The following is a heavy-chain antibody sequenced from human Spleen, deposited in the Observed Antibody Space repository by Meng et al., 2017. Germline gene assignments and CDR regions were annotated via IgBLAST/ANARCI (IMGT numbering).Heavy chain of an antibody. CDR2: MNPNTGNR. J-gene: IGHJ4*02. Sequence: ASVKVSCKPSGYTFTAYYIHWVRQAPGQGLEWMAWMNPNTGNRAYAPKFQARLTLSRDTSISTAYMELSRLRSDDTAVYYCARGYSSGGIDYWGQGTLVTVSS. D-gene: IGHD6-19*01. V-gene: IGHV1-2*02. CDR3: ARGYSSGGIDY. CDR1: GYTFTAYY.